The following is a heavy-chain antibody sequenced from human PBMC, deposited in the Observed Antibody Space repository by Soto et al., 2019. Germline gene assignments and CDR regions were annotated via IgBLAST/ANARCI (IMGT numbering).Heavy chain of an antibody. CDR3: ARDPIAAADSYSPFDY. CDR2: ISAYNGNT. D-gene: IGHD6-13*01. Sequence: QVQLVQSGAEVKKPGASVKVSCKASGYTFTSYGISWVRQAPGQGLEWMGWISAYNGNTNYAQKLQGRVTMTTDTCTXXAYMELRSLRSDDTAVYYCARDPIAAADSYSPFDYWGQGTLVTVSS. J-gene: IGHJ4*02. CDR1: GYTFTSYG. V-gene: IGHV1-18*01.